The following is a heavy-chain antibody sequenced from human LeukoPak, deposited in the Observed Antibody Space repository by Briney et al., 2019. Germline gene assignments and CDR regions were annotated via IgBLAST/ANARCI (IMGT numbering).Heavy chain of an antibody. Sequence: ASVKVSCKASGYSFTGYYIHWVRQAPGQGLEWVGRINPNSGGTNYAQKFQGRVTMTRDTSISTAYMELSSLRSDDTAVFYCAREGNGFWSGYYTIDYWGQGTLVTVSS. CDR2: INPNSGGT. J-gene: IGHJ4*02. CDR1: GYSFTGYY. CDR3: AREGNGFWSGYYTIDY. D-gene: IGHD3-3*01. V-gene: IGHV1-2*06.